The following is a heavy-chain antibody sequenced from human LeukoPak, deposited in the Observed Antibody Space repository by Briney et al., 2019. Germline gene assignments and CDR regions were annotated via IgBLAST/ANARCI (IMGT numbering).Heavy chain of an antibody. D-gene: IGHD3-22*01. J-gene: IGHJ4*02. Sequence: GGSLRLSCAASGFTFSSYAMHWVRQAPGKGLEWVAVISYDGSNKYYADSVKGRFTISRDNSKNTLYLQMNSLRAEDTAVYYCARVASLYYDSRHLDYWGQGTLVTVSS. CDR2: ISYDGSNK. CDR1: GFTFSSYA. CDR3: ARVASLYYDSRHLDY. V-gene: IGHV3-30*04.